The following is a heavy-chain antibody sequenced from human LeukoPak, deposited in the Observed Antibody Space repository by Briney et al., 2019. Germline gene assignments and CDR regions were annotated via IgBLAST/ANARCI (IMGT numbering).Heavy chain of an antibody. CDR2: TNHSGST. J-gene: IGHJ4*02. Sequence: PSETLSLTCAVYGGSFSGYYWSWIRQPPGKGLEWIGETNHSGSTNYNPSLKSRVTISVDTSKNQFSLKLSSVTAADTAVYYCARARGSDYYFDYWGQGTLVTVSS. V-gene: IGHV4-34*01. CDR1: GGSFSGYY. D-gene: IGHD2-21*02. CDR3: ARARGSDYYFDY.